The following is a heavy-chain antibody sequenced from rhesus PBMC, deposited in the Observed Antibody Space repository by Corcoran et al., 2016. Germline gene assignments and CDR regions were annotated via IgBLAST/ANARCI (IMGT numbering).Heavy chain of an antibody. Sequence: DVQLVESGGGLVKPGGSLRLSCVASGFTFSSYGMHWVRQAPGKGLKWVSVISESGGTIYYADSVKGRFTISRDNAKNSLFLQMNSLRAEDTAVYYCSGGSWNKPEYWGQGVLVTVSS. CDR1: GFTFSSYG. J-gene: IGHJ4*01. D-gene: IGHD6-25*01. V-gene: IGHV3S26*01. CDR3: SGGSWNKPEY. CDR2: ISESGGTI.